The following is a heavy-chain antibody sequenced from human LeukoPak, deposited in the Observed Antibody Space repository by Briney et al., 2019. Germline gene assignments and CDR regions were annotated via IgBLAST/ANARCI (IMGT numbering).Heavy chain of an antibody. CDR2: IHYSGST. D-gene: IGHD1-26*01. CDR3: ARHKTGGTYPLDC. J-gene: IGHJ4*02. V-gene: IGHV4-59*08. CDR1: GGSMNTYF. Sequence: SETLSLTCTVSGGSMNTYFWSWIRQLPGKGLEWIGHIHYSGSTTYNPSLKSRVTISVDVSKNQFSLKLSSVTAADTAVYYCARHKTGGTYPLDCWGQGTLVTVSS.